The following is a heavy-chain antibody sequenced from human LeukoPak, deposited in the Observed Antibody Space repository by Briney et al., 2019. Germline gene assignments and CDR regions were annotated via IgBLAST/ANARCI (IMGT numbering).Heavy chain of an antibody. J-gene: IGHJ4*02. CDR2: INHSGIT. Sequence: SETLSLTCAVYGGSFSTYYWNWIRQPPGKGLEWIGEINHSGITNYNPSLKSRVIISVDTSKKQSFLRLTSVTAADTAVYYCARGEPGGRDYWGQGTLVTVSS. V-gene: IGHV4-34*01. D-gene: IGHD3-10*01. CDR3: ARGEPGGRDY. CDR1: GGSFSTYY.